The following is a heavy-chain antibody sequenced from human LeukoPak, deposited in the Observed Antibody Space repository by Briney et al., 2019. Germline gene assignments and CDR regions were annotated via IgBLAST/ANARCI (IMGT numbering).Heavy chain of an antibody. J-gene: IGHJ4*02. CDR1: GYTFTGYY. CDR3: AREDYDFWSGYRIDY. V-gene: IGHV1-2*02. Sequence: ASVKVSCKASGYTFTGYYMHWVRQAPGQGLEWMGWINSNSGGTNYAQKFQGRVTMTRDTSISTAYMELSRLRSDDTAVYYCAREDYDFWSGYRIDYWGQGTLVTVSS. D-gene: IGHD3-3*01. CDR2: INSNSGGT.